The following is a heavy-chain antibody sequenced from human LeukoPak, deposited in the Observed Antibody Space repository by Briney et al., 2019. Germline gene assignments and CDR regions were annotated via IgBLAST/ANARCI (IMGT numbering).Heavy chain of an antibody. D-gene: IGHD5-18*01. CDR3: AAPKRGAMVTVGAIDYYYGMDV. Sequence: ASVKVSCKASGYTFTSYGISWVRQAPGQGLEWMGWISAYNGNTNYAQKLQERVTITRDMSTSTAYMELSSLRSEDTAVYYCAAPKRGAMVTVGAIDYYYGMDVWGQGTTVTVSS. J-gene: IGHJ6*02. CDR1: GYTFTSYG. V-gene: IGHV1-18*01. CDR2: ISAYNGNT.